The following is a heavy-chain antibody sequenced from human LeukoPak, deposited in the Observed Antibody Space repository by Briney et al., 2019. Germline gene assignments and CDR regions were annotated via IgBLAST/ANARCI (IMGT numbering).Heavy chain of an antibody. V-gene: IGHV5-51*01. Sequence: GESLKISCKGSGYSFTNYWIGWVRQMPGKGLEWIGIIYPGDSDTRYSPSFQGQVTISADKSISTAYLQWNSLEASDTAMYYCARQRYCSGGSCYPIYYFDYWGQGTLVTVSS. CDR3: ARQRYCSGGSCYPIYYFDY. D-gene: IGHD2-15*01. CDR2: IYPGDSDT. J-gene: IGHJ4*02. CDR1: GYSFTNYW.